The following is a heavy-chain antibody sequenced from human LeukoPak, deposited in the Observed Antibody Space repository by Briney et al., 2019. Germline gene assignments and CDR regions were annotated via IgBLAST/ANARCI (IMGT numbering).Heavy chain of an antibody. V-gene: IGHV1-2*02. J-gene: IGHJ6*03. CDR1: GYTFTGYY. D-gene: IGHD1-1*01. CDR3: ASWSLEPLYYYYMDV. Sequence: ASVKVSCKASGYTFTGYYMHWVRQAPGQGLEWMGWINPNSGGTNYAQKFQGRVTMTRDTSISTAYMELSRLRSDDTAVYYCASWSLEPLYYYYMDVWGKGTTVTVSS. CDR2: INPNSGGT.